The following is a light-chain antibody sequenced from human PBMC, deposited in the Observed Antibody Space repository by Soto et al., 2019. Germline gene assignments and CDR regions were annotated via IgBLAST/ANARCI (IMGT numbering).Light chain of an antibody. CDR1: QSVSSN. CDR2: GAS. Sequence: EIVMTQSPATLSVSPGERATLSCRASQSVSSNLAWYQQKPGQAPRLLIYGASTRATGIPVRLSGSGSGTEFTLTISSRQSEDFAVYYCQHYNNWPPLTFGGGTKVEIK. J-gene: IGKJ4*01. V-gene: IGKV3-15*01. CDR3: QHYNNWPPLT.